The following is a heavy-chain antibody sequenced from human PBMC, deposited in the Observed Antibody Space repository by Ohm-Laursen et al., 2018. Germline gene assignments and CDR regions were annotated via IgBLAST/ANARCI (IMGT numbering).Heavy chain of an antibody. D-gene: IGHD2-8*01. CDR1: GGTFSSYA. Sequence: VKISCKASGGTFSSYAISWVRQAPGQGLEWMGRIIPILGIANYAQKFQGRVTITADKSTSTAYMELSSLRSEDTAVYYCARGPPIYCTNGVCSFRTYYFDYWGQGTLVTVSS. CDR3: ARGPPIYCTNGVCSFRTYYFDY. J-gene: IGHJ4*02. CDR2: IIPILGIA. V-gene: IGHV1-69*10.